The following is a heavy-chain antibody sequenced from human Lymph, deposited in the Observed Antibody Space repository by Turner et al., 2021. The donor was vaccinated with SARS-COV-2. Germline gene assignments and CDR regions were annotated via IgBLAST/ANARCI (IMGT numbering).Heavy chain of an antibody. V-gene: IGHV3-48*02. CDR3: ARDRGGYGAYYYGMDV. D-gene: IGHD2-15*01. J-gene: IGHJ6*02. CDR1: GFPFSSYS. CDR2: ISISSCTI. Sequence: EVQLVESGGGLVQPGGSLRLSCAAYGFPFSSYSMNWVRQAPGKGLEWVSDISISSCTIYYADSVKDRFTISRDNAKNSLDLQMNSLRDDDTAVYYCARDRGGYGAYYYGMDVWGQGTTVTVSS.